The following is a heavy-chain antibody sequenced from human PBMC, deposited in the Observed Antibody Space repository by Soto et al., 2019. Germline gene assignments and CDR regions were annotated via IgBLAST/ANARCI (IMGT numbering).Heavy chain of an antibody. V-gene: IGHV1-46*01. CDR3: ARAGENYGSGTFSPPLRYYFNS. CDR1: GYTFPTHY. Sequence: ASVKVCCKASGYTFPTHYMHWVRQAPGQGLEWMGIINPSGGRTTYALKFQGRVTMTSDTSTNTVYVELTSLRSEDTAIYFCARAGENYGSGTFSPPLRYYFNSWGQGTLVTVSS. D-gene: IGHD3-10*01. J-gene: IGHJ4*02. CDR2: INPSGGRT.